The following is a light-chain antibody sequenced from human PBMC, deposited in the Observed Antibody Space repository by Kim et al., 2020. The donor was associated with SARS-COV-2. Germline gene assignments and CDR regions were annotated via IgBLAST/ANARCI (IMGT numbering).Light chain of an antibody. CDR3: QHYGGSLWT. Sequence: PGERATLSSRASQSVSSSFLAWYQQKPGQAPRRLIYGASSRTTGIPDRFSGSGSGTDFTLTITRLEPEDFAVYYCQHYGGSLWTFGQGTKVDIK. CDR2: GAS. J-gene: IGKJ1*01. V-gene: IGKV3-20*01. CDR1: QSVSSSF.